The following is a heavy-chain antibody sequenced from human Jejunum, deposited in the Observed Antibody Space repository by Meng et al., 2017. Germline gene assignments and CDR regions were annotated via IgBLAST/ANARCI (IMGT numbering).Heavy chain of an antibody. CDR3: VRGSIDWYLDY. J-gene: IGHJ4*02. V-gene: IGHV3-30*01. Sequence: QVKLVESGGGVVQPGRSLRLSCAASGFTFSSYRMYWVRQAPGKGLEWVAVTSSDGNTNYYADSVKGRFTISRDNSKNTLFLQMNSLRADDTAVYYCVRGSIDWYLDYWGQGTLVTVSS. D-gene: IGHD3-9*01. CDR1: GFTFSSYR. CDR2: TSSDGNTN.